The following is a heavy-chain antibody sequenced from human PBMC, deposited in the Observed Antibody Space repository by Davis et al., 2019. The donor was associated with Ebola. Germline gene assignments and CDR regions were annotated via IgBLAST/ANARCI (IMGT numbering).Heavy chain of an antibody. D-gene: IGHD3-3*01. J-gene: IGHJ4*02. CDR1: GYSFTSYW. CDR3: VRRSGFDFWSGPFDS. V-gene: IGHV5-51*01. CDR2: IYPDDSDA. Sequence: PGGSLRLSCKGSGYSFTSYWIGWVRQVPGRGLEWMAIIYPDDSDAIYSPSFRGQVTISVDKSLTTAYLQWSSLKASDTAMYYCVRRSGFDFWSGPFDSWGQGTLVTVSA.